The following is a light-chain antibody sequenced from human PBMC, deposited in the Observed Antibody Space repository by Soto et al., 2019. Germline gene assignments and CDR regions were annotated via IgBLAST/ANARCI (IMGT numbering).Light chain of an antibody. CDR3: QSYDSSLSGWV. CDR1: SSNIGSSYD. V-gene: IGLV1-40*01. CDR2: GNS. J-gene: IGLJ3*02. Sequence: QSVLTQPPSVSGAPGQRVTISCTGSSSNIGSSYDVHWYQHLPGTAPKLLIYGNSNRPSGVPDRFSGSKSGTSASLAITGLQAEEETDYYCQSYDSSLSGWVFGGGTKLTVL.